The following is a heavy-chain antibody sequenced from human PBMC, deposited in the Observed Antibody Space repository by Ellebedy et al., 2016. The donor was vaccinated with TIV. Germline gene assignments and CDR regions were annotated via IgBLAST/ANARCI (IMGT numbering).Heavy chain of an antibody. J-gene: IGHJ5*01. CDR2: ISKSGDET. D-gene: IGHD6-25*01. Sequence: GESLKISCEASGFTFSNYAMGWVRQAPGKGLEWVSTISKSGDETFYSDSVKGRFTISRDNSKNTLYLQMNSLRAEDTAVYYCAKAGGWSGAATINWFDSWGQGTLVTVSS. CDR3: AKAGGWSGAATINWFDS. V-gene: IGHV3-23*01. CDR1: GFTFSNYA.